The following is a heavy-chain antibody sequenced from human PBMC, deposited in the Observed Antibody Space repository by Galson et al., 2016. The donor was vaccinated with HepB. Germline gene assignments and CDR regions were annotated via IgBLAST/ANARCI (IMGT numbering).Heavy chain of an antibody. CDR2: ISAHNGNT. Sequence: SVKVSCKASGYTFSNFGVSWVRQAPGQGLEWMGWISAHNGNTNFDQKLQGRVTMTTDTSTSTAYMELRSLRSDDSAVYYCARATIGVSWPYYHYCGMDDWGQGTTVTVSS. CDR3: ARATIGVSWPYYHYCGMDD. CDR1: GYTFSNFG. J-gene: IGHJ6*02. V-gene: IGHV1-18*01. D-gene: IGHD3-10*01.